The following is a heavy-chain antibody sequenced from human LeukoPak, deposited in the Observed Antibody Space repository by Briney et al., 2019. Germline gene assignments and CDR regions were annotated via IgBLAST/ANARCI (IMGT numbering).Heavy chain of an antibody. D-gene: IGHD3-3*01. CDR1: GGSISSSSYY. CDR2: IYYSGST. CDR3: ARYDFWSGYTIDY. V-gene: IGHV4-39*01. J-gene: IGHJ4*02. Sequence: SETLSLTCSVSGGSISSSSYYWGWNRQPPGKGLEWIGSIYYSGSTYYNPSLKSRVTISVDTSKNQFSLKLSSVTAADTAVYYCARYDFWSGYTIDYWGQGTLVTVSS.